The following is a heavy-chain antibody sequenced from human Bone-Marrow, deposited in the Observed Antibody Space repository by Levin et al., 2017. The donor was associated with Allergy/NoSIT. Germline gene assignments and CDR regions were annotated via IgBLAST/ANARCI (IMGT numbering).Heavy chain of an antibody. Sequence: PSETLSLSCALYDGSFSGYYWTWIRQSPGKGLEWIGEINYGGDTKYNPSLMSPVTISIDTSKKQFSLKVNSVTAADTGVYYCARRCSGGSCYWHFDLWGRGTLVTVSS. J-gene: IGHJ2*01. CDR3: ARRCSGGSCYWHFDL. CDR2: INYGGDT. CDR1: DGSFSGYY. D-gene: IGHD2-15*01. V-gene: IGHV4-34*01.